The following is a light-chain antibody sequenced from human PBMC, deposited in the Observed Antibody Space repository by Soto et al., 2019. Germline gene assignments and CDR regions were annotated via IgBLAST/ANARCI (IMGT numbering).Light chain of an antibody. V-gene: IGKV3-20*01. CDR2: GAS. CDR1: QSVSSSY. Sequence: IVLTQSPGTLSLSPGERATLSCRASQSVSSSYLAWYQQKPAQAPRLLIYGASSRATGIPDRFSGSGSGTDFTLTSSILEPEDVAVYYCQQYGSAPWTFGQGTKVDIK. J-gene: IGKJ1*01. CDR3: QQYGSAPWT.